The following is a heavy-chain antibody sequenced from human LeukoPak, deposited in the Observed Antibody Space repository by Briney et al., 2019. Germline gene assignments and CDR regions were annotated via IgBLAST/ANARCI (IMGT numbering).Heavy chain of an antibody. CDR1: GYTFTSYD. V-gene: IGHV1-8*03. CDR3: SAGNWFDP. J-gene: IGHJ5*02. CDR2: MNPNSGNT. Sequence: VASVKVSCKASGYTFTSYDIDWVRQATGQGLEWMGWMNPNSGNTGYTQKFQGRVTITRNTPISTAYMELSSLRSEDTAVYYCSAGNWFDPWGQGTLVTVSS.